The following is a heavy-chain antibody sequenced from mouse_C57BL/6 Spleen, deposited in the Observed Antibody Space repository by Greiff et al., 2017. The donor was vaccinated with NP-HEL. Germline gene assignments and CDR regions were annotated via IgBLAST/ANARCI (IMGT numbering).Heavy chain of an antibody. CDR3: AIGGWLLPYPYLSYAMDY. J-gene: IGHJ4*01. V-gene: IGHV1-74*01. CDR2: IHPSDSDT. D-gene: IGHD2-3*01. Sequence: VQLQQPGAELVKPGASVKVSCKASGYTFTSYWMHWVKQRPGQGLEWIGRIHPSDSDTNYNQKFKGKATLTVDKSSSTAYMQLSSLTSEDSAVYYCAIGGWLLPYPYLSYAMDYWGQGTSVTVSS. CDR1: GYTFTSYW.